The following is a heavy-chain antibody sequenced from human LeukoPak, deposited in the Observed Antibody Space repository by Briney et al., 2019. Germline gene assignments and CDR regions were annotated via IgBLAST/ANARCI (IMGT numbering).Heavy chain of an antibody. CDR3: ARVRSPPEDNSNYRPVDY. J-gene: IGHJ4*02. CDR2: MNQDETET. Sequence: GGCLRLSCTVSGFSFSNYWMSGVRQAPGKGLEGRADMNQDETETNYVDSVKGRFLISRDNAKNSLFLRMNSLRVEDTAMYYCARVRSPPEDNSNYRPVDYWGQGILVTVSS. CDR1: GFSFSNYW. D-gene: IGHD1-1*01. V-gene: IGHV3-7*03.